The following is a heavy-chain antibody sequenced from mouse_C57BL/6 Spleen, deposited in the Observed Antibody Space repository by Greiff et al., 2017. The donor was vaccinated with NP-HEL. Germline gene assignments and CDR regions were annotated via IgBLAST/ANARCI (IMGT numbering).Heavy chain of an antibody. Sequence: QVQLQQSGAELVRPGASVTLSCKASGYTFTDYEMHWVKQTPVHGLEWIGAIDPETGGTAYNQKFKGKAILTADKSSSTAYMELRSLTSEDSAVYYCTSREGYYYGSSPFDYWGQGTTLTVSS. CDR1: GYTFTDYE. CDR2: IDPETGGT. CDR3: TSREGYYYGSSPFDY. D-gene: IGHD1-1*01. J-gene: IGHJ2*01. V-gene: IGHV1-15*01.